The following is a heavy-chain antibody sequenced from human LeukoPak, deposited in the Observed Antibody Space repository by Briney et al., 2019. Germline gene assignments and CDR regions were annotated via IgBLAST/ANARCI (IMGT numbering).Heavy chain of an antibody. CDR1: GFTFSSYR. V-gene: IGHV3-7*02. CDR3: ARARSQMLTPHFDY. Sequence: PGGSLRLSCAASGFTFSSYRMSWVRQAPGKGLEWVANIKQDGSEKYYVDSVKGRFTISRDNAKNSLYLQMNSLRAEDTAVYYCARARSQMLTPHFDYWGQGTLVTVSS. J-gene: IGHJ4*02. CDR2: IKQDGSEK. D-gene: IGHD1-14*01.